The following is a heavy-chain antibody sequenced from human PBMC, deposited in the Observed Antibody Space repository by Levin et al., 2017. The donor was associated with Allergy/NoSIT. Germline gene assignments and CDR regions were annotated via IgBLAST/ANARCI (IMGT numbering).Heavy chain of an antibody. Sequence: PSETLSLTCTVSDGSISGSYWSWIRQSPGKGLEWIEYVYYIGSTNYNPSFKSRVTISVDTSKNQFSLKLTSVTAADTAVYYCARHNSWHNNWFDPWGQGTLVTVPS. D-gene: IGHD6-13*01. V-gene: IGHV4-59*01. CDR2: VYYIGST. CDR3: ARHNSWHNNWFDP. J-gene: IGHJ5*02. CDR1: DGSISGSY.